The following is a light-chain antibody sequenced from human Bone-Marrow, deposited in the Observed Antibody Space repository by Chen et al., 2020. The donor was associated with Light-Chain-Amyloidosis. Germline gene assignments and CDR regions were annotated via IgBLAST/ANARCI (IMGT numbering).Light chain of an antibody. CDR1: NLPTKY. CDR2: RDT. Sequence: SSNLTQPPSVAGSHGPTARITCSGDNLPTKYAYWYQQKPGQAPVLVIHRDTERPSGISERFSGSSSGTTATLTISGVQAEDEADYHCQSADSSGTYEVIFGGGTKLTVL. CDR3: QSADSSGTYEVI. J-gene: IGLJ2*01. V-gene: IGLV3-25*03.